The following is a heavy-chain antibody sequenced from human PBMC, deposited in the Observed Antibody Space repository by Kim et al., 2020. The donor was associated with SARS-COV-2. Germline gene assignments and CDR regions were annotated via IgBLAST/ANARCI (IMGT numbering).Heavy chain of an antibody. CDR3: AKDPWYYYDSSGYPIRDY. Sequence: GGSLRLSCAASGFTFSSYAMSWVRQAPGKGLEWVSAISGSGGSTYYADSVKGRFTISRDNSKNTLYLQMNSLRAEDTAVYYCAKDPWYYYDSSGYPIRDYWGQGTLVTVSS. D-gene: IGHD3-22*01. J-gene: IGHJ4*02. CDR1: GFTFSSYA. V-gene: IGHV3-23*01. CDR2: ISGSGGST.